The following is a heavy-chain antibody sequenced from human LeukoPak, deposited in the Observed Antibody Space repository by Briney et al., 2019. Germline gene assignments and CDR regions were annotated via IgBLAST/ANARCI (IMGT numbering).Heavy chain of an antibody. J-gene: IGHJ4*02. CDR3: ARILGAGSSGWEEGFDY. Sequence: PGGSLRLSCAGYGFTFSSYSMNWVRQAPGKGLEWVSSISSSSSYIYYADSVKGRFTISRDNAKNSLYLQMNSLRAEDTAVYYCARILGAGSSGWEEGFDYWGQGTLVTVSS. V-gene: IGHV3-21*01. CDR2: ISSSSSYI. CDR1: GFTFSSYS. D-gene: IGHD6-19*01.